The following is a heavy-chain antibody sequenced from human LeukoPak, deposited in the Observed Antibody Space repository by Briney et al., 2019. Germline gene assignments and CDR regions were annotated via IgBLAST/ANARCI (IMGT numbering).Heavy chain of an antibody. CDR1: GYSFTSYW. J-gene: IGHJ4*02. D-gene: IGHD3-3*01. CDR3: ARHTTIFGVVIILDY. Sequence: GGSLQISSKGSGYSFTSYWISGVRQMPGEGREWMGRIDPSDSYTNYSPSFQGHVTISADKSISTAYLQWTSLKASDTAMYYCARHTTIFGVVIILDYWGQGTLVTVSS. CDR2: IDPSDSYT. V-gene: IGHV5-10-1*01.